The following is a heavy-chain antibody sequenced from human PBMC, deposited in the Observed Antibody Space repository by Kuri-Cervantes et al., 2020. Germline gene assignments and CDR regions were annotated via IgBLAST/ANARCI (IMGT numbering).Heavy chain of an antibody. J-gene: IGHJ4*02. D-gene: IGHD3-22*01. CDR2: IYQSGSA. CDR1: GYSISSGYY. Sequence: SETLSLTCAVSGYSISSGYYWGWIRQPPGKGLEWIGSIYQSGSAYYNPSLQSRVTISLDTSKNQFSLKLDSVTAADTAVYYCARDSSGYYYFDFWGQGTLVTVSS. CDR3: ARDSSGYYYFDF. V-gene: IGHV4-38-2*01.